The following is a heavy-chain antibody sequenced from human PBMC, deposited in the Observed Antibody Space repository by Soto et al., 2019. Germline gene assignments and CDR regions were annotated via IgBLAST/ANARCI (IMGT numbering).Heavy chain of an antibody. D-gene: IGHD3-10*01. CDR1: GYTFTGYA. CDR3: ASRAPPGGNSYGSGTPFHYSGMDV. Sequence: VASVKVSCKASGYTFTGYAMHWVRQAPGQRLEWMGWINAGNGNTKYSQKFQGRVTITRDTSASTAYMELSSLRSEDTAVYYCASRAPPGGNSYGSGTPFHYSGMDVWGQGTTVTVSS. J-gene: IGHJ6*02. CDR2: INAGNGNT. V-gene: IGHV1-3*01.